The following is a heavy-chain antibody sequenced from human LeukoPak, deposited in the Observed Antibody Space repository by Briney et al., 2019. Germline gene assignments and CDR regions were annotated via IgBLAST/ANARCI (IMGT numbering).Heavy chain of an antibody. Sequence: IYTSGSTNYNPSLKSRVTISVDTSKNQFSLKLSSVTAADTAVYYCAREGYSSSHTLFDYWGQGTLVTVSS. J-gene: IGHJ4*02. D-gene: IGHD6-13*01. CDR3: AREGYSSSHTLFDY. V-gene: IGHV4-61*02. CDR2: IYTSGST.